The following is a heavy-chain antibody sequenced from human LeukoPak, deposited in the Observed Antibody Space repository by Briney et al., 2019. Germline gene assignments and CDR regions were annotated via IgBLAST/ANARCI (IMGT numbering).Heavy chain of an antibody. J-gene: IGHJ6*03. CDR2: IRYDGSNK. V-gene: IGHV3-30*02. CDR1: GFTFSSYG. D-gene: IGHD3-3*01. CDR3: AKGLVWSGYPRRMDV. Sequence: GGSLRLSCAASGFTFSSYGMYWVRQAPGKGLEWVAFIRYDGSNKYYADSVKGRFTISRDNSKNTLYLQMNSLRAEDTAVYYCAKGLVWSGYPRRMDVWGKGTTVTVSS.